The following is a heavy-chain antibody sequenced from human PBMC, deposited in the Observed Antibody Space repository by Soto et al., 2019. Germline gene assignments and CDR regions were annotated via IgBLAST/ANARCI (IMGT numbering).Heavy chain of an antibody. CDR1: GGSVSSGSYY. CDR2: IYYSGST. Sequence: SEILSLTCTVSGGSVSSGSYYWSWIRQPPGKGLEWIGYIYYSGSTNYNPSLKSRVTISVDTSKNQFSLKLSSVTAADTAVYYCARKIIVGATNNWFDPWGQGTLVTVSS. J-gene: IGHJ5*02. V-gene: IGHV4-61*01. D-gene: IGHD1-26*01. CDR3: ARKIIVGATNNWFDP.